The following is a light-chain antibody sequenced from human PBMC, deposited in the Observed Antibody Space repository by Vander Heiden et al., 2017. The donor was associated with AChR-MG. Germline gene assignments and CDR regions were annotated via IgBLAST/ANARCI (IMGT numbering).Light chain of an antibody. CDR2: EGS. CDR1: SSDVGTYNY. CDR3: SSYAGSNNLV. J-gene: IGLJ3*02. V-gene: IGLV2-8*01. Sequence: QSALTQPPSASGSPGQSVTISCTGTSSDVGTYNYVSWYQQRPGKARRLMISEGSKRPSGVPDRFSGSKSGNTASRTVSGLQDEDEADYYCSSYAGSNNLVFGGGTKLTVL.